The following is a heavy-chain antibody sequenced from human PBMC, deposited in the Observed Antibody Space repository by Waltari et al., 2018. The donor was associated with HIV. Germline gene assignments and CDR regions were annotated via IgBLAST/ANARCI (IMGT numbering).Heavy chain of an antibody. CDR2: MNPNSGNT. J-gene: IGHJ4*02. V-gene: IGHV1-8*01. Sequence: QVQLVQSGAEVKKPGASVTVSCEASGYTFTSYDINWVRQATGQGLEWLGWMNPNSGNTGYAQRFQGRVTMTRNTSISTAYMELSSLRSEDTAVYFCARGPQDYPKYYFDYWGQGTLVTVSS. CDR1: GYTFTSYD. CDR3: ARGPQDYPKYYFDY. D-gene: IGHD4-17*01.